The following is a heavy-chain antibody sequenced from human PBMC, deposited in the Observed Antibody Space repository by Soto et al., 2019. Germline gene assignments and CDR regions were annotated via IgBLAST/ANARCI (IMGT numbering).Heavy chain of an antibody. CDR3: ARHVEWEIFYYFEH. CDR1: GASISSTSSY. J-gene: IGHJ4*01. V-gene: IGHV4-39*01. CDR2: FFYNKNT. Sequence: PSETLSLTCTVSGASISSTSSYWGWVRQPPGKGLEWIGSFFYNKNTYYNPSLKSRVTISVDTSKMQFSLNLTSVTAADTAVYYCARHVEWEIFYYFEHWGQGTPVTSPQ. D-gene: IGHD1-26*01.